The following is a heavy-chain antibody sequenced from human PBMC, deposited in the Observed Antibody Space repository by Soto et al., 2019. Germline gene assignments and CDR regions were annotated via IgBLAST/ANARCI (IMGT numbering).Heavy chain of an antibody. D-gene: IGHD3-3*01. CDR3: ARDPITIFGVADYGMDV. CDR1: GGSISSGGYY. Sequence: SSETLSLTCTVSGGSISSGGYYWSWIRQHPGKGLEWIGYIYYSGSTYYNPSLKSRVTISVDTSKNQFSLKLSSVTAADTAVYYCARDPITIFGVADYGMDVWGQGTTVTVSS. V-gene: IGHV4-31*03. CDR2: IYYSGST. J-gene: IGHJ6*02.